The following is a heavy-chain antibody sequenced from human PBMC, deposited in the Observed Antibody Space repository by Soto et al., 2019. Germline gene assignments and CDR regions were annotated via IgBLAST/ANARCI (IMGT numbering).Heavy chain of an antibody. CDR2: INEDGSDR. CDR3: ARAPRRNGVTYGGVFDR. CDR1: GFTLSTYW. Sequence: EVHLVASGGALVQPGGSLTLSCVGSGFTLSTYWLAWVRQAPGKGLEWVASINEDGSDRYAVDAVKGRVTISRDNAKNSLYLQMDSLRAEETAVYYCARAPRRNGVTYGGVFDRWGQGTLVTVS. D-gene: IGHD3-16*01. J-gene: IGHJ4*02. V-gene: IGHV3-7*01.